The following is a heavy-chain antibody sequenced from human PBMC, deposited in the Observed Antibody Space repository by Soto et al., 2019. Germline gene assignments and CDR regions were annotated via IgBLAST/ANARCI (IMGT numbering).Heavy chain of an antibody. Sequence: GWTVRLSCADSRFTFRRYGMHWVRQALGKGLVRVAMIPYDGRDEYYAEAEKGRFTNSRDNCRSRIYLQLSNPTVEDTAVYYCARDVHPTDSSNRGGEPDAFDNCRQGTMVTAS. D-gene: IGHD3-16*01. CDR3: ARDVHPTDSSNRGGEPDAFDN. CDR2: IPYDGRDE. CDR1: RFTFRRYG. J-gene: IGHJ3*02. V-gene: IGHV3-33*08.